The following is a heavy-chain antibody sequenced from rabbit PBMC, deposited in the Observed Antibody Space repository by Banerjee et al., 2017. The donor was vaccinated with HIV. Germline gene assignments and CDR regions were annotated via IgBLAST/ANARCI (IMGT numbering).Heavy chain of an antibody. CDR2: IYAGKGTT. D-gene: IGHD6-1*01. J-gene: IGHJ4*01. V-gene: IGHV1S7*01. CDR3: ARSYYTDSYAGSNL. Sequence: QLKETGGGLVQPGGSLTLSCKASGFDLSNYYMNWVRQAPGKGLEWIGIIYAGKGTTDYASWVNGRFTISSDNAQNTVDLQMNSLTAADMATYFCARSYYTDSYAGSNLWGPGTLVTVS. CDR1: GFDLSNYY.